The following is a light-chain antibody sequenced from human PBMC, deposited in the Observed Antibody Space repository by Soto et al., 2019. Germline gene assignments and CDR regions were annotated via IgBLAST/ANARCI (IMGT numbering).Light chain of an antibody. J-gene: IGLJ1*01. Sequence: QSLLTQPSSLAGSPGQSVTLSCTGNSKEFGGYNYVSWYQQHPGKAPKLMIYDVSNRPSGVSNRFSGSKSGNAASLTISGLQAEDEADYYCSSYTSSSTLGVFGTGTKVTVL. CDR2: DVS. CDR1: SKEFGGYNY. CDR3: SSYTSSSTLGV. V-gene: IGLV2-14*01.